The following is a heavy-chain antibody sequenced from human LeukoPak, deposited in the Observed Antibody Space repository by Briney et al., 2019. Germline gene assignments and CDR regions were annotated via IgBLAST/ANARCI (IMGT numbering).Heavy chain of an antibody. CDR3: AKRPAAVGSAYSDY. CDR2: ISGSGGNT. J-gene: IGHJ4*02. V-gene: IGHV3-23*01. CDR1: GFTFSNYA. Sequence: GGSLRLSCAASGFTFSNYAMDWVRQAPGKGLEWVSGISGSGGNTYYTDSVKGRFTISRDNSKNTLYLQMNSLRAEDTAVYYCAKRPAAVGSAYSDYWGQGTLVTVSS. D-gene: IGHD3-10*01.